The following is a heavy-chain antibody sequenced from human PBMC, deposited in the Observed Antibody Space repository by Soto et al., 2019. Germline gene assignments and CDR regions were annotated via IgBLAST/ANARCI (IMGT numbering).Heavy chain of an antibody. CDR3: AKYAGATLIAAVHTGYYFDS. Sequence: DVYLLESGGGLVEPGGALRLSCAASGFTFSNYAMNWVRQAPGKGPEWVSGISGSGSTSYYTASVKGRFSISRANSQKKLYLQMDNLRPEDTALYYCAKYAGATLIAAVHTGYYFDSWGQGALVTFSS. V-gene: IGHV3-23*01. J-gene: IGHJ4*02. D-gene: IGHD3-22*01. CDR1: GFTFSNYA. CDR2: ISGSGSTS.